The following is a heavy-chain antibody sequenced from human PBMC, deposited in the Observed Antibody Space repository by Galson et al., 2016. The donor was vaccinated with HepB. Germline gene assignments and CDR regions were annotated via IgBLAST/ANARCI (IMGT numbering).Heavy chain of an antibody. D-gene: IGHD2-15*01. V-gene: IGHV3-23*01. J-gene: IGHJ5*02. CDR3: AKDLTVTLHWFDP. CDR2: ISGSGTNT. Sequence: SLRLSCAASGFTFSSYAMSWARQAPGKGLEWVSLISGSGTNTYYADSVKGRFTISRDNSRNTLYLQMNSLRAEDTAVYYCAKDLTVTLHWFDPWGQGTLVTVSS. CDR1: GFTFSSYA.